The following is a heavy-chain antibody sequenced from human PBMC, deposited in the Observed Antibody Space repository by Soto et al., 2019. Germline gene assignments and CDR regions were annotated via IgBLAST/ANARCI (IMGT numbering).Heavy chain of an antibody. Sequence: GASVKVSCKASGYTFTSYGISWVRQAPGQGLEWMGWISAYNGNTNYAQKLQGRVTMTTDTSTSTAYMELRSLRSDDTAVYYCARTLWYNWNDEGPSFGWFDPWGQGTLVTVSS. D-gene: IGHD1-1*01. V-gene: IGHV1-18*01. CDR3: ARTLWYNWNDEGPSFGWFDP. J-gene: IGHJ5*02. CDR1: GYTFTSYG. CDR2: ISAYNGNT.